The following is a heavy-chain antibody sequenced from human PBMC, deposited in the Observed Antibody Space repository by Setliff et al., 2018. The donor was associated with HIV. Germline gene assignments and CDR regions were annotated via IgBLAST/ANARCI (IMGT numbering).Heavy chain of an antibody. CDR3: AGTYYYGSGSYYSQGYYFDY. Sequence: SETLSLTCNVSGGSISSGGYYWSWIRQHPGRGLEWIGYIYYNGNTYYNPSLKSRVTISGDTSQNQFSLEVTSVTAADTAVYYCAGTYYYGSGSYYSQGYYFDYWGQGTLVTVSS. V-gene: IGHV4-31*03. CDR2: IYYNGNT. D-gene: IGHD3-10*01. CDR1: GGSISSGGYY. J-gene: IGHJ4*02.